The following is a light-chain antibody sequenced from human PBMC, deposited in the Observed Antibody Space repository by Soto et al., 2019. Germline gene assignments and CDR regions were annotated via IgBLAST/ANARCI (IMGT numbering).Light chain of an antibody. V-gene: IGKV4-1*01. Sequence: DIVMTQSPDSRTVPLGERATINCTSSQSILYNSDNKNYLASYQYKPVQSPQLLIYWASTRESGVPDRFSGSGSGTDFTLTISSLQAEDVATYYCQQYYTIALSFGGGTRGEIK. CDR1: QSILYNSDNKNY. CDR3: QQYYTIALS. J-gene: IGKJ4*01. CDR2: WAS.